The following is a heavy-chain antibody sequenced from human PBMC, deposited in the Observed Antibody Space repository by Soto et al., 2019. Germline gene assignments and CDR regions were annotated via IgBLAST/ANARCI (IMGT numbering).Heavy chain of an antibody. J-gene: IGHJ6*02. CDR1: GGSINNYY. CDR2: ISFSGST. V-gene: IGHV4-59*01. CDR3: ARDRVRPADRRAYFYGMAV. Sequence: PSETLSLTCTVSGGSINNYYWSWIRQPPGKGLEWIGYISFSGSTKYNPSLKSRVTISIDTSKNQFSLKLNSVTAADTAVYYCARDRVRPADRRAYFYGMAVWGQGTTVTVSS. D-gene: IGHD3-10*01.